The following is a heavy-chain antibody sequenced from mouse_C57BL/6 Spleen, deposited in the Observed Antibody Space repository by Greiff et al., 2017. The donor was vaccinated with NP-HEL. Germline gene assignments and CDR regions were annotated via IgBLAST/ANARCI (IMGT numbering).Heavy chain of an antibody. V-gene: IGHV1-69*01. Sequence: QVQLQQPGAELVMPGASVKLSCKASGYTFTSYWMHWVKQRPGQGLEWIGEIDPSDSYTNYNQKFTGKSTLTVDKSSSTAYMQLSSLTSEDSAVYYCARGDYGSSYAMDYWGQGTSVTVSS. CDR2: IDPSDSYT. D-gene: IGHD1-1*01. CDR3: ARGDYGSSYAMDY. J-gene: IGHJ4*01. CDR1: GYTFTSYW.